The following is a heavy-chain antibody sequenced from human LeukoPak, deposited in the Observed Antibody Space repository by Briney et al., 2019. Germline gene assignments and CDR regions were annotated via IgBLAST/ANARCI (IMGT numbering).Heavy chain of an antibody. Sequence: GGSLRLSCAASGFTFSTYAMPWVRQAPGKGLEWVAVIWYDRTNKYYADSVKGRFTISRDNSKNTLYLQMSSLRAEDTAVYYCARDRLTTVTTFHFDYWGQGTLVTVSS. CDR2: IWYDRTNK. CDR3: ARDRLTTVTTFHFDY. V-gene: IGHV3-33*01. D-gene: IGHD4-17*01. J-gene: IGHJ4*02. CDR1: GFTFSTYA.